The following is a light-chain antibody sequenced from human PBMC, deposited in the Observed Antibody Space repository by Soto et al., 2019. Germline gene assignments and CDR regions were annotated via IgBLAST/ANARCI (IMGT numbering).Light chain of an antibody. CDR2: GIS. CDR1: QSLTSY. V-gene: IGKV3-15*01. J-gene: IGKJ4*01. Sequence: EIVMTQSPATLSVSPGETATLSYRASQSLTSYLAWYQQKPDQAPRLLIYGISTRATDIPARFSGSGSGTEFTLTISSLQSEYFAVYYCQQYNNWPLTFGGGTKVEIK. CDR3: QQYNNWPLT.